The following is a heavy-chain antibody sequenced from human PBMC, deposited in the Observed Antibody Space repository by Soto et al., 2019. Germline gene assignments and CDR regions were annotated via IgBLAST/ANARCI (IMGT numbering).Heavy chain of an antibody. CDR1: GGSISSGGYF. D-gene: IGHD6-6*01. V-gene: IGHV4-31*03. Sequence: QVQLQESGPGLVKPSQTLSLTCTVSGGSISSGGYFWSWIRQHPGKGLEWIGFIYYSGSTYYNPSLKSRVTLSVDTSKNQFSLKLSSVTATDTAVYYFAREGAAPYYYYGMDVWGQGTTVTVSS. CDR2: IYYSGST. J-gene: IGHJ6*02. CDR3: AREGAAPYYYYGMDV.